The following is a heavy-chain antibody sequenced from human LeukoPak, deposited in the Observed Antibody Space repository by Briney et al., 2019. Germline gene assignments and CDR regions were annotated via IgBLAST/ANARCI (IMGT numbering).Heavy chain of an antibody. V-gene: IGHV3-48*01. CDR2: ISSSSSTI. J-gene: IGHJ4*02. CDR3: ARAGDSSGWSEIDY. CDR1: GFTFSSYS. D-gene: IGHD6-19*01. Sequence: PGGSLRLSCAASGFTFSSYSMNWARQAPGKGLEWVSYISSSSSTIYYADSVKGRFTISRDNAKNSLYLQMNSLRAEDTAVYYCARAGDSSGWSEIDYWGQGTLVTVSS.